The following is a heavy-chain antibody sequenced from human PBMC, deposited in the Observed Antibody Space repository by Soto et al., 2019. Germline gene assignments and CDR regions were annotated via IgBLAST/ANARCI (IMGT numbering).Heavy chain of an antibody. CDR1: GYIFTDYY. Sequence: ASVKVSCKASGYIFTDYYMHWVRQAPGQRLEWMGWISAYNGNTNYAQKLQGRVTMTTDTSTSTAYMELRSLRSDDTAVYYCARSDCISTSCYSHWFDPWGQGTLVTVSS. J-gene: IGHJ5*02. V-gene: IGHV1-18*01. CDR3: ARSDCISTSCYSHWFDP. D-gene: IGHD2-2*02. CDR2: ISAYNGNT.